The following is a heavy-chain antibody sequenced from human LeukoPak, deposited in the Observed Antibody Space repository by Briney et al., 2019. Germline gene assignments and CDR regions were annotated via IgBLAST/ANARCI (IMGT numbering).Heavy chain of an antibody. J-gene: IGHJ4*02. Sequence: KSGGSLRLSCAASGFTFTTYNMNWVRQAPGKGLEWVSSISSSGSYIYYADSVKGRFTISRDNAKNSLYLQMNSLRAEDTAVYYCARAPGKTGYFDYWDQGTLVTVSS. CDR1: GFTFTTYN. CDR2: ISSSGSYI. V-gene: IGHV3-21*01. CDR3: ARAPGKTGYFDY. D-gene: IGHD1-26*01.